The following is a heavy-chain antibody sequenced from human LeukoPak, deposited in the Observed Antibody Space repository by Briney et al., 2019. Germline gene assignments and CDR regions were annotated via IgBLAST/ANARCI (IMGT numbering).Heavy chain of an antibody. J-gene: IGHJ5*02. D-gene: IGHD3-3*01. CDR2: IYTSGST. CDR3: ARDRFLEWLGTWFDP. Sequence: SETLSLTCTVSGGSISSYYWSWIRQPAGKGLEWIGRIYTSGSTNYNPSLKSRVTMSVDTSKNQFSLKLSSVTAADTAAYYCARDRFLEWLGTWFDPWGQGTLVTVSS. V-gene: IGHV4-4*07. CDR1: GGSISSYY.